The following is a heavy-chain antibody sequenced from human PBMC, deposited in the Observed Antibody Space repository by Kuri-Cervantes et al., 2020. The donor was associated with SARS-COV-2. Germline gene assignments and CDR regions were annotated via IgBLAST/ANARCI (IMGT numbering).Heavy chain of an antibody. CDR3: PKDQVPAVKAEYFQH. J-gene: IGHJ1*01. CDR1: GCTLSSYG. V-gene: IGHV3-30*02. Sequence: GGSLRLSCAACGCTLSSYGMHWVCQAPGKGLEWVAFIRYDGSNKYYADSVKGRFTISRDNSKNTLYLKMNRLRAKDKAVYYSPKDQVPAVKAEYFQHWGQGTQVTVSS. CDR2: IRYDGSNK. D-gene: IGHD2-2*01.